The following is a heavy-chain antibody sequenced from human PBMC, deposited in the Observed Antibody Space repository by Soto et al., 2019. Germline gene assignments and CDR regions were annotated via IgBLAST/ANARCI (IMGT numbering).Heavy chain of an antibody. V-gene: IGHV1-3*01. Sequence: ASVKVSCKASGYTFTSYAMHWVRQAPGQRLEWMGWINAGNGNTKYSQKFQGRVTITRDTSASTAYMELSSLRSEDTAVYYFARPTRYYYYYVMAVWGQGTTVTVSS. CDR3: ARPTRYYYYYVMAV. D-gene: IGHD1-1*01. CDR2: INAGNGNT. CDR1: GYTFTSYA. J-gene: IGHJ6*02.